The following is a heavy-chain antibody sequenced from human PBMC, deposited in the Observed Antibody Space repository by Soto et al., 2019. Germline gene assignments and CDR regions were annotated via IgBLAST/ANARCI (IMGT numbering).Heavy chain of an antibody. Sequence: VGSLRVSCAAAGVTCSSYGRHWVRQAPGKGLEWVAVISYDGSNKYYADYGKGRFTISRDNSKNTLYLKMNSLRAEDTAVYYCARDSRQWLAAYYFDYWGQGTLVPVSS. CDR2: ISYDGSNK. CDR3: ARDSRQWLAAYYFDY. D-gene: IGHD6-19*01. J-gene: IGHJ4*02. V-gene: IGHV3-30*03. CDR1: GVTCSSYG.